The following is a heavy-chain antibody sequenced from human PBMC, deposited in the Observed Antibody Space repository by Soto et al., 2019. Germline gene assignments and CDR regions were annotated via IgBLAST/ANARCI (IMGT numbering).Heavy chain of an antibody. J-gene: IGHJ4*02. Sequence: GGSLRLSCAASGFIFSSYGMHWVRQAPGKGLEWVAVIWYDGSNKYYADSVKGRFTISRDNSKNTLYLQMNSLSAEDTAVYYCAKDVPTLYNWNDWPTFDYWGQGTLVTVSS. V-gene: IGHV3-33*06. CDR1: GFIFSSYG. D-gene: IGHD1-20*01. CDR3: AKDVPTLYNWNDWPTFDY. CDR2: IWYDGSNK.